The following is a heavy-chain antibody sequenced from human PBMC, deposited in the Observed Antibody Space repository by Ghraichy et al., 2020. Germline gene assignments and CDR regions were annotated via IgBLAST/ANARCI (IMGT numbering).Heavy chain of an antibody. J-gene: IGHJ1*01. CDR1: GGSISSYY. CDR2: IYYSGST. CDR3: ARESLGDGQYFQH. D-gene: IGHD2-21*01. V-gene: IGHV4-59*01. Sequence: SETLSLTCTVSGGSISSYYWSWIRQPPGKGLEWIGYIYYSGSTNYNPSLKSRVTISVDTSKNQFSLKLSSVTAADTAVYYCARESLGDGQYFQHWGQGTLVTVSS.